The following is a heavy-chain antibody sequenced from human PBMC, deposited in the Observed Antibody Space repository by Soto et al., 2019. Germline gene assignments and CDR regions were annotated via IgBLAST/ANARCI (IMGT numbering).Heavy chain of an antibody. CDR1: GFTISNYW. CDR2: IKQDGSET. D-gene: IGHD2-15*01. J-gene: IGHJ4*02. CDR3: ANSLFCYGGTCYPYYLDY. Sequence: EVQLVESEGGLVQPGGSLRLSCAASGFTISNYWMTWVRQAPGKGLEWVANIKQDGSETYYVDSVKGRFTISRDNAKNSLYLQMSSLRADDTAVYYCANSLFCYGGTCYPYYLDYWGQGTLVTVSS. V-gene: IGHV3-7*01.